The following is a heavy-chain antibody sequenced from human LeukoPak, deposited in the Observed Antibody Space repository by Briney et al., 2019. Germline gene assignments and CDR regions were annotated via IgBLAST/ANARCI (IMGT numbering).Heavy chain of an antibody. Sequence: GASVKVSCKASEYTFTGYYMHWVRQAPGQGLEWMGWINPNSGGTNYAQNFQGWVTMTRDTSISTAYMELSRLRSDDTAVYYCATSIYGDAGMDVWGQGTTVTVSS. CDR2: INPNSGGT. CDR3: ATSIYGDAGMDV. CDR1: EYTFTGYY. J-gene: IGHJ6*02. D-gene: IGHD4-17*01. V-gene: IGHV1-2*04.